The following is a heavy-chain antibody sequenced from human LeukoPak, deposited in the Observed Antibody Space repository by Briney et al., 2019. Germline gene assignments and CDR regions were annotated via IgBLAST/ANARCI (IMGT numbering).Heavy chain of an antibody. CDR3: ARDFVKGYSSSWYLPWFDP. V-gene: IGHV1-2*02. Sequence: ASVKVSCKASGYTFTGYYMHWVRQAPGQGLEWMGWINPNSGGTNYAQKFQGRVTMTRDTSISTAYMELSRLRPDDTAVYYCARDFVKGYSSSWYLPWFDPWGQGTLVTVSS. CDR1: GYTFTGYY. D-gene: IGHD6-13*01. CDR2: INPNSGGT. J-gene: IGHJ5*02.